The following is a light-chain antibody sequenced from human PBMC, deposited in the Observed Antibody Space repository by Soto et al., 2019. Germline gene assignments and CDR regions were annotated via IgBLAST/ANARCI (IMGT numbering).Light chain of an antibody. Sequence: DIQMTQSPSTLSASVGDRVTITCRASQSISSWLAWYQQKPGKAPKLLIYDASSLESGVPSRLSGSGSGTDFTLTISSLQPDDFATYYCQQYNSYSWTFGQGTKLEIK. J-gene: IGKJ1*01. V-gene: IGKV1-5*01. CDR3: QQYNSYSWT. CDR1: QSISSW. CDR2: DAS.